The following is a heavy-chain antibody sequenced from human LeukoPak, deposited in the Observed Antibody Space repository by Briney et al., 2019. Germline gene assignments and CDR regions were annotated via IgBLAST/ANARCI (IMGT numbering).Heavy chain of an antibody. Sequence: GGSLRLSCAASGFTFISYWMSCVRQAPGKGLEWVANIKQDGSEKYYVDSVKGRFTISRDNAKNSLYLQMNSLRAEDTAVYYCARDDCSSISCYPNWFDPWGQGTLVTVSS. J-gene: IGHJ5*02. CDR2: IKQDGSEK. CDR1: GFTFISYW. D-gene: IGHD2-2*01. V-gene: IGHV3-7*01. CDR3: ARDDCSSISCYPNWFDP.